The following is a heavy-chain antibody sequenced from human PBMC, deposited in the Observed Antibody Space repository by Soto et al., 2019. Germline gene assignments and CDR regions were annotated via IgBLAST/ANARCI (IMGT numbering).Heavy chain of an antibody. CDR3: ARANKDMGNGSYAMSG. Sequence: PSETLSLTCTVSGGSISSSSYYWGWIRQPPGKGLEWIGSIYYSGTTYYNPSLKSRVTISVDTSQDQLSLRLSSVPAADPGVYYCARANKDMGNGSYAMSGRAQGTTVPLSS. V-gene: IGHV4-39*01. D-gene: IGHD2-15*01. J-gene: IGHJ6*02. CDR2: IYYSGTT. CDR1: GGSISSSSYY.